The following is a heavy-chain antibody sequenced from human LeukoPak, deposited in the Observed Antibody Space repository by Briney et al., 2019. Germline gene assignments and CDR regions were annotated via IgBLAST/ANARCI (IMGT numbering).Heavy chain of an antibody. D-gene: IGHD3-9*01. CDR1: GYTFTSYG. CDR2: ISAYNGNT. V-gene: IGHV1-18*01. Sequence: ASVKVSCKASGYTFTSYGISWVRQAPGQGLEWMGWISAYNGNTNYAQKLQGRVTMTTDTSTSTAYMELRSLRSDDTAVYYCARVGRYDTLTGYPQDYWGQGTLVTVSS. CDR3: ARVGRYDTLTGYPQDY. J-gene: IGHJ4*02.